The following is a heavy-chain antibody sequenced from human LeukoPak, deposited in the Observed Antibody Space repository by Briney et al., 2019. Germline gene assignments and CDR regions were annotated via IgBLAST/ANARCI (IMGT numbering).Heavy chain of an antibody. V-gene: IGHV6-1*01. J-gene: IGHJ4*02. D-gene: IGHD3-22*01. Sequence: SQTLSLTCAISGDSVSSSNAAWNWIRQSPSRGLEWLGRTYYRSKWYNNYAVSLKSRIIIDPDTSKNQFTLHLNSVTPEDTAVYYCVGASYDSSGYFNFDYWGQGTLVTVSS. CDR2: TYYRSKWYN. CDR1: GDSVSSSNAA. CDR3: VGASYDSSGYFNFDY.